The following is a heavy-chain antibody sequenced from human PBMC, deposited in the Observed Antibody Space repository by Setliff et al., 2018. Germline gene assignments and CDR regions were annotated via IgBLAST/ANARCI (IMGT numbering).Heavy chain of an antibody. D-gene: IGHD2-2*01. Sequence: GVSVKVSCKASGYTFTDYGISWVRQAPGQGLEWMGWISPYTGNTFYAPQFQGRVIMTTDTSAKTAYMDLRSLRSDDTAVYYCERLVRYCSTTSCQRTSGDDFWGLGTLVTVSS. CDR1: GYTFTDYG. V-gene: IGHV1-18*01. J-gene: IGHJ4*02. CDR3: ERLVRYCSTTSCQRTSGDDF. CDR2: ISPYTGNT.